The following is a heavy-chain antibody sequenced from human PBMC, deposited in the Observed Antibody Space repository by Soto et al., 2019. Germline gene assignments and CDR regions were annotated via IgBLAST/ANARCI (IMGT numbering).Heavy chain of an antibody. Sequence: TGGSLRLSCVASGFTFRTYTMNWVRQAPGKGLEWVSGIRGFSPYTFYAESVKGRFTISRDNAKNSLYLQMNSLGVEDTAVYYCARDRGYDFWSGYYFYYYYGMDVWGQGTTVTVSS. D-gene: IGHD3-3*01. CDR3: ARDRGYDFWSGYYFYYYYGMDV. CDR1: GFTFRTYT. J-gene: IGHJ6*02. CDR2: IRGFSPYT. V-gene: IGHV3-21*01.